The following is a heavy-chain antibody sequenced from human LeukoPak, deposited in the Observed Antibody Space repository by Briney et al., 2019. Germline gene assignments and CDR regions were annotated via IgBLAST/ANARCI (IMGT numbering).Heavy chain of an antibody. J-gene: IGHJ5*02. Sequence: ASVKVSCKASGYTFTGYYMHWVRQAPGQGLEWMGRINPNSGGTNYAQKFQGRVTMTRDTSISKAYMELSRLRSDDTAVYYCATLYYDILTGSWFDPWGQGTLVTVSS. CDR1: GYTFTGYY. D-gene: IGHD3-9*01. V-gene: IGHV1-2*06. CDR3: ATLYYDILTGSWFDP. CDR2: INPNSGGT.